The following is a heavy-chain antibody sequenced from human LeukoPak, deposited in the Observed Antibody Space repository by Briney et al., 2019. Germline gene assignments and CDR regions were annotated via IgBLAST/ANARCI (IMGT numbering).Heavy chain of an antibody. CDR3: ARDYADYVGYFFFDY. CDR1: GFTFSSYA. D-gene: IGHD4-17*01. V-gene: IGHV3-23*01. J-gene: IGHJ4*02. Sequence: PGGSLRLSCAASGFTFSSYAMSWVRHAPGKGLEWVSTIGGRDGGTYYADSAKGRFTISRDNSQNTLYLQMNSLRAEDTAVYYCARDYADYVGYFFFDYWGQGTLVTVSS. CDR2: IGGRDGGT.